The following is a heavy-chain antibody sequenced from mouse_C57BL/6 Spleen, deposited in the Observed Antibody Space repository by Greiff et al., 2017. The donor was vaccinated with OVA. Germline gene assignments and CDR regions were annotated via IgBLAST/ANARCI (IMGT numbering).Heavy chain of an antibody. V-gene: IGHV1-18*01. CDR1: GYTFTDYN. J-gene: IGHJ2*01. D-gene: IGHD1-1*01. Sequence: EVQLQQSGPELVKPGASVKIPCKASGYTFTDYNMDWVKQSHGKSLEWIGDINPNNGGTIYNQKFKGKATLTVDKSSSTAYMELRSLTSEDSAVYYCARRDYGSRSYYFDYWGQGTTLTVSS. CDR2: INPNNGGT. CDR3: ARRDYGSRSYYFDY.